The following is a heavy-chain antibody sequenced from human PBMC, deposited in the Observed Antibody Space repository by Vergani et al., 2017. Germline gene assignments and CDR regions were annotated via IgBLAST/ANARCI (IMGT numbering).Heavy chain of an antibody. CDR1: GGSISSYY. V-gene: IGHV4-59*01. CDR3: ARTLSYYDSSGYYYQSDY. Sequence: QVQLQESGPGLVKPSETLSLTCTVSGGSISSYYWSWIRQPPGKGLEWIGYIYYSGSTNYNPSLKSRVTISVDTSKNQFSLKLSSVTAADTAVYYCARTLSYYDSSGYYYQSDYWGQGTLVTVSS. CDR2: IYYSGST. J-gene: IGHJ4*02. D-gene: IGHD3-22*01.